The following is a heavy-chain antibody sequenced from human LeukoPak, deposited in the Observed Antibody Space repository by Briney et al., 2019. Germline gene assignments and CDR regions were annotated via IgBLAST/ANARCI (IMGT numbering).Heavy chain of an antibody. V-gene: IGHV3-23*01. CDR3: ARGGGSYGGDY. CDR2: IRGSGGNT. Sequence: PGGSLRLSCAASGFTFSSYALSWVRQAPGKGLEWVSAIRGSGGNTYYADSVKGRFTISRDNSKNTLYLQMGSLRAEDMAVYYCARGGGSYGGDYWGQGTLVTVSS. CDR1: GFTFSSYA. J-gene: IGHJ4*02. D-gene: IGHD1-26*01.